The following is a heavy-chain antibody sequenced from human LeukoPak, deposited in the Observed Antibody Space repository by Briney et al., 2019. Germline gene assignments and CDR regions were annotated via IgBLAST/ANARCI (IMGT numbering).Heavy chain of an antibody. J-gene: IGHJ4*02. V-gene: IGHV4-34*01. Sequence: SETLSLTCAVYGGSFSGYYWSWIRQPPGKGLEWIGEINHSGSTNYNPSLKSRVTISVDTSKKQFSLKLSSVTAADTAVYYCVTYYFDSSGPKKSYWGQGTLVTVSS. CDR1: GGSFSGYY. D-gene: IGHD3-22*01. CDR3: VTYYFDSSGPKKSY. CDR2: INHSGST.